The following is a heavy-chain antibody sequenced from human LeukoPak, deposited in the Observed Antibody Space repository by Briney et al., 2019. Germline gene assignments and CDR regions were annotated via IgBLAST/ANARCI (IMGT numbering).Heavy chain of an antibody. V-gene: IGHV3-21*01. Sequence: GGSLRLSCAASGFSFSSYTMNWVRQAPGKGLEWVSSISSSSSYIYYADSVKGRFTISRDNAKNSLYLQMNSLRAEDTAVYYCAREGGYDFWSGPGMDLWGQGTTVTVSS. CDR3: AREGGYDFWSGPGMDL. J-gene: IGHJ6*02. CDR1: GFSFSSYT. CDR2: ISSSSSYI. D-gene: IGHD3-3*01.